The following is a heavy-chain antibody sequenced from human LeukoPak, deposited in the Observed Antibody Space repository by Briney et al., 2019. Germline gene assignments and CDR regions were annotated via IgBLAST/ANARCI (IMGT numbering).Heavy chain of an antibody. Sequence: SVKVSCKASGGTFSSYAISWVRRAPGQGLGWMGGIIPIFGTANYAQKFQGRVMITADESTSTAYMELSSLRSEDTAVYYCARAEGDCTNGVCYQPFDYWGQGTLVTVSS. CDR2: IIPIFGTA. D-gene: IGHD2-8*01. J-gene: IGHJ4*02. CDR1: GGTFSSYA. V-gene: IGHV1-69*13. CDR3: ARAEGDCTNGVCYQPFDY.